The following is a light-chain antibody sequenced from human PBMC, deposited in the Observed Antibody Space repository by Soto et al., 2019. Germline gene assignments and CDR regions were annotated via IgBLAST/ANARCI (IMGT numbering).Light chain of an antibody. Sequence: DIQMTQSPSSVSASVGDRVTITCRASQDISSWLAWYQRIPGKAPKLLINSASSLQSGVPSTFSGSRSGTDFTLTISNLQPEDFATYYCQQTHSFPLTFGGGTKVEIK. CDR1: QDISSW. J-gene: IGKJ4*01. CDR2: SAS. V-gene: IGKV1-12*01. CDR3: QQTHSFPLT.